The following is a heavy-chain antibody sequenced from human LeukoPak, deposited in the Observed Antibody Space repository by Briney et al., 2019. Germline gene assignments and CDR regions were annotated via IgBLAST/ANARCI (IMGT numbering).Heavy chain of an antibody. CDR3: ARLSKQQLEDVGYFDY. Sequence: GGSLRLSCAASGFTFSSYWMSWVRQAPGKGLEWVANIKQDGSEKYYVDSVKGRFTISRDNAKNSLYLQMNSLRAEDTAVYYCARLSKQQLEDVGYFDYWGQGTPVTVSS. J-gene: IGHJ4*02. D-gene: IGHD6-13*01. CDR1: GFTFSSYW. CDR2: IKQDGSEK. V-gene: IGHV3-7*01.